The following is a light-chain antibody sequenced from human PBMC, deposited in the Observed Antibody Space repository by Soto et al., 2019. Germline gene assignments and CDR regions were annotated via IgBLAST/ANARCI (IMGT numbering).Light chain of an antibody. CDR2: DNN. Sequence: QTVVTQPPSASETPGQTVTISCSGSSSNIGSNYVYWYQQLPGTAPKLLIYDNNLRPSGVPDRFSGSKSGTSASLAISGLQSEDEGDYYCAAWDDNLSGGVLGGGTQLTVL. V-gene: IGLV1-47*02. CDR1: SSNIGSNY. CDR3: AAWDDNLSGGV. J-gene: IGLJ3*02.